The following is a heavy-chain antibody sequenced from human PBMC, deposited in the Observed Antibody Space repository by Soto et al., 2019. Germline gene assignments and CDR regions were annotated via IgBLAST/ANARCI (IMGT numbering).Heavy chain of an antibody. J-gene: IGHJ6*02. CDR2: INPNSGGT. V-gene: IGHV1-2*04. D-gene: IGHD1-1*01. CDR3: ARDLWWNGYYYGMDV. CDR1: GYTFTGYY. Sequence: ASVKVSCKASGYTFTGYYMDWVRQAPGQGLAWMGWINPNSGGTNYAQKFQGWVTMPRATSISTAYMELSRLRSDDTAVYYFARDLWWNGYYYGMDVWGQGTTVTVS.